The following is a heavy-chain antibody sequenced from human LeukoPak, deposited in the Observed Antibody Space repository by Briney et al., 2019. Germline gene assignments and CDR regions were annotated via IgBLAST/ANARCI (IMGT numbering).Heavy chain of an antibody. CDR3: AREWEPTIYFDY. V-gene: IGHV3-30*19. CDR2: ISYDGSNK. J-gene: IGHJ4*02. Sequence: GGSLRLSCVASGFTFSAYNIHWVRQAPGKGLEWVAVISYDGSNKYYADSVKGRFTISRDNSKNTLYLQMNSLRAEDTAVYYCAREWEPTIYFDYWGQGTLVTVSS. CDR1: GFTFSAYN. D-gene: IGHD1-26*01.